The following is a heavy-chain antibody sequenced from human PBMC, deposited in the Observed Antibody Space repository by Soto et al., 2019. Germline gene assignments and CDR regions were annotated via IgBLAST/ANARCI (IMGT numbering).Heavy chain of an antibody. D-gene: IGHD2-2*02. CDR1: GFTFSSYG. J-gene: IGHJ6*02. V-gene: IGHV3-30*18. CDR3: ANIYCMTNPDSTSCYKGPMDV. CDR2: ISYDGSNK. Sequence: GGSLRLSCAASGFTFSSYGMHWVRQAPGKGLEWVAVISYDGSNKYYADSVKGRFTISRDNSKNTLYLQMNSLRAEDTAVYYCANIYCMTNPDSTSCYKGPMDVWGQGTTVTVSS.